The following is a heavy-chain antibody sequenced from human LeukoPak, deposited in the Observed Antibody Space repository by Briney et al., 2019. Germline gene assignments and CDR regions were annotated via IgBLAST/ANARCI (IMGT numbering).Heavy chain of an antibody. V-gene: IGHV4-59*11. D-gene: IGHD6-6*01. CDR3: ARTIQGRPYYFDS. J-gene: IGHJ4*02. Sequence: SETLSLTCTVSSGSIRGHFWSWIRQPPGKGLEWIGYVYDSGYTKYRPSLKSRVTISIDTSKNQYSLNLNSVTAADAAVYYCARTIQGRPYYFDSWGQGTLVTVSS. CDR2: VYDSGYT. CDR1: SGSIRGHF.